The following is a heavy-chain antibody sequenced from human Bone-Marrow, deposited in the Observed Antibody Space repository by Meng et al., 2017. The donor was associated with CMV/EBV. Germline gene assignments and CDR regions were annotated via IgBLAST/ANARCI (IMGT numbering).Heavy chain of an antibody. Sequence: SETLSLTCAPYGGSLSGHYWSLIRQPPGKGLEWIGEINHSGSTNYNPSLKSRVTISVDASKNQFSLKLTSVTAADTAVYYCARGSWVYSDDDETTGLDYWGPGTLVTVSS. D-gene: IGHD5-12*01. CDR3: ARGSWVYSDDDETTGLDY. CDR2: INHSGST. V-gene: IGHV4-34*01. J-gene: IGHJ4*02. CDR1: GGSLSGHY.